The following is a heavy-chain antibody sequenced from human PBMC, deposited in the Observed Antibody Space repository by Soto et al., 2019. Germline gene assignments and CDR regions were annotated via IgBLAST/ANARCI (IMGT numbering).Heavy chain of an antibody. D-gene: IGHD3-16*01. CDR3: AKHGLTAYMAYYFDS. CDR1: GCSISSPHYY. J-gene: IGHJ4*02. Sequence: PSETLSLTCNVSGCSISSPHYYWGWIRQSPGRGLEWIASIYHSGSSYYNPSLKSRITISVDTSKNQFSLNLTSVTAADTAVYYCAKHGLTAYMAYYFDSWGRGTLVTVS. V-gene: IGHV4-39*01. CDR2: IYHSGSS.